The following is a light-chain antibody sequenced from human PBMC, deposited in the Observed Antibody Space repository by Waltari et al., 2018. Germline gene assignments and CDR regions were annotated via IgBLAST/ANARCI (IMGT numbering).Light chain of an antibody. CDR3: SSYAGNNFYV. Sequence: QSALTQPPSASGSPGQSVTISCSGTSRDGCYYNYVSWYQQHPGKAPKLMIFEVSKRFSGVPDRFSGSKSANTASLTVSGLQAEDEADYYCSSYAGNNFYVFGTGTTVTVL. CDR1: SRDGCYYNY. V-gene: IGLV2-8*01. J-gene: IGLJ1*01. CDR2: EVS.